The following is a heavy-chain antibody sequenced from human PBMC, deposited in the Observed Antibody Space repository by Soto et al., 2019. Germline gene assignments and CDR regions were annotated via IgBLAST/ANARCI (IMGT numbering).Heavy chain of an antibody. V-gene: IGHV3-33*01. CDR3: ARDLLFSVATIDGTNCYFDY. D-gene: IGHD5-12*01. Sequence: QVQLVASGGCGGQPGRSLRLSCAASGFTFSSYGMHWVLQAPGKGLECVAGIWYEGSNKYYADSVKGRFTISRDNSKNTLYRQMNSLTADDTAVYYCARDLLFSVATIDGTNCYFDYWGQGTLVTVSS. CDR1: GFTFSSYG. CDR2: IWYEGSNK. J-gene: IGHJ4*02.